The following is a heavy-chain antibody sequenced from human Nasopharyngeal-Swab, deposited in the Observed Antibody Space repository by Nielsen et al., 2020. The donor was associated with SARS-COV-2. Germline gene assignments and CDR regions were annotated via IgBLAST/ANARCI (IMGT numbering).Heavy chain of an antibody. CDR3: ARGSAVAGLGMRDAFDI. Sequence: ASVKVSCKASGYTFTSYDINWLRQAPGQGLEWMGWINPNSGGTNYAQKFQGRVTMTRDTSISTAYMELSGLRSDDTAVYYCARGSAVAGLGMRDAFDIWGQGTMVTVSS. J-gene: IGHJ3*02. CDR2: INPNSGGT. V-gene: IGHV1-2*02. D-gene: IGHD6-19*01. CDR1: GYTFTSYD.